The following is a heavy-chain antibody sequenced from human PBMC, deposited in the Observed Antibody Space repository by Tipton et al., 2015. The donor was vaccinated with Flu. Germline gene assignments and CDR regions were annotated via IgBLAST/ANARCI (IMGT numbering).Heavy chain of an antibody. D-gene: IGHD3-10*01. V-gene: IGHV4-34*01. Sequence: LRLSCSVYGGSFSGYYWSWIRQPPGKGLEWIGEISHRGTTNHNPPLKSRVIISADTSKNQFSLILTSLTAADTAVYYCATKFAHWGVWEPLDYWGQGTLVTVSS. J-gene: IGHJ4*02. CDR2: ISHRGTT. CDR1: GGSFSGYY. CDR3: ATKFAHWGVWEPLDY.